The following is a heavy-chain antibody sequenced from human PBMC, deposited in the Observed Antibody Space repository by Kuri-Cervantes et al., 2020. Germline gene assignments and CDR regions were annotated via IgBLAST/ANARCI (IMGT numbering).Heavy chain of an antibody. V-gene: IGHV4-39*01. CDR1: GVSISSSSYY. CDR2: IYYSGST. CDR3: ARGLGIGRPIYYFDY. Sequence: ESLKISCTVSGVSISSSSYYWGWIRQPPGKGLEWIGSIYYSGSTYYNPSLKSRVTISVDTSKNQFSLKLSSVTAADTAVYYCARGLGIGRPIYYFDYWGQGTLVTVS. D-gene: IGHD7-27*01. J-gene: IGHJ4*02.